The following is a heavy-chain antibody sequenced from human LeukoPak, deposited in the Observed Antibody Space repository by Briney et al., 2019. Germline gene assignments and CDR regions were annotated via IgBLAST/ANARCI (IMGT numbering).Heavy chain of an antibody. CDR2: IYTSGST. J-gene: IGHJ4*02. D-gene: IGHD3-10*01. CDR3: ARAYGSGSYYTDY. V-gene: IGHV4-39*07. Sequence: SETLSLTCTVSGGSISSSSYYWGWIRQPPGQGLEWIGRIYTSGSTNYNPSLKSRVTISVDTSKNQFSLKLSSVTAADTAVYYCARAYGSGSYYTDYWGQGTLVTVSS. CDR1: GGSISSSSYY.